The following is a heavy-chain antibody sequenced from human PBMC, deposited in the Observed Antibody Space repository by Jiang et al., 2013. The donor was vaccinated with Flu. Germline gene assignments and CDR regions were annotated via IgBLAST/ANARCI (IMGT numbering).Heavy chain of an antibody. CDR2: QSYGST. J-gene: IGHJ5*02. V-gene: IGHV4-34*01. CDR3: ARGGQELWFGELENWFDP. D-gene: IGHD3-10*01. CDR1: GGSFSGYY. Sequence: GGSFSGYYWSWIRQPPGKGWSGLGNQSYGSTNXNPSLKSRVTISVDTSKNQXSLKLSSVTAADTAVYYCARGGQELWFGELENWFDPWGQGTLVTVSS.